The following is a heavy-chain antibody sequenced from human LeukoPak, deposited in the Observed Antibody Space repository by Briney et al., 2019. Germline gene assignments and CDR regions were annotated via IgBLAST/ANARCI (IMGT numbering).Heavy chain of an antibody. D-gene: IGHD4-23*01. CDR1: GFTFSSYW. Sequence: GGSLRLSCAASGFTFSSYWMSWVRQAPGKGLEWVGRIKGKPDGGTTDYAAPVKGRFINSRDNSKTTLILQMTSLKAEDTAVYYWTTADYGGSYFDYWGQGALVTVSS. V-gene: IGHV3-15*01. J-gene: IGHJ4*02. CDR2: IKGKPDGGTT. CDR3: TTADYGGSYFDY.